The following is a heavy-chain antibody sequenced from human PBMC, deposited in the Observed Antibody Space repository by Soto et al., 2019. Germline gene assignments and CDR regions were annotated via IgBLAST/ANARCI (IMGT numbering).Heavy chain of an antibody. V-gene: IGHV5-51*01. CDR1: GCSFTSYW. J-gene: IGHJ6*02. CDR2: IYPGDSDT. CDR3: ARRPDDYYYGMDV. Sequence: GESLKISCKGSGCSFTSYWIGWVRQMPGKGLGWMGIIYPGDSDTRYSPSFQGQVTISADKSISTAYLQWSSLKASDTAMYYCARRPDDYYYGMDVWGQGTTVTVSS.